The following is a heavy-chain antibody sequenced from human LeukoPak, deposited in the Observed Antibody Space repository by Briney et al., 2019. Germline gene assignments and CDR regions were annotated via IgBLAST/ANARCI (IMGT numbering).Heavy chain of an antibody. J-gene: IGHJ4*02. CDR3: ARSTTVVTYYFDY. CDR1: GGCISSYY. V-gene: IGHV4-39*07. CDR2: IYYSGST. Sequence: PSETLSLTCTVSGGCISSYYWSWIRQPPGKGLEWIGSIYYSGSTYYNPSLKSRVTISVDTSKNQFSLKLSSVTAADTAVYYCARSTTVVTYYFDYWGQGTLVTVSS. D-gene: IGHD4-23*01.